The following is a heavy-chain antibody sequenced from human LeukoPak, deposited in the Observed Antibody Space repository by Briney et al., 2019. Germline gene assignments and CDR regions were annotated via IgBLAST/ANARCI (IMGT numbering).Heavy chain of an antibody. CDR1: EFTSTSSA. D-gene: IGHD3-10*01. V-gene: IGHV1-58*01. CDR2: IVVGSGNT. Sequence: SVKVSCKASEFTSTSSAVQWVRQARGQRLEWIGWIVVGSGNTNYAQKFQERVTITRDMSTSTAYMELGSLRSEDTAVYYCAAVPHYMVRGVIRNDYWGQGTLVTVSS. CDR3: AAVPHYMVRGVIRNDY. J-gene: IGHJ4*02.